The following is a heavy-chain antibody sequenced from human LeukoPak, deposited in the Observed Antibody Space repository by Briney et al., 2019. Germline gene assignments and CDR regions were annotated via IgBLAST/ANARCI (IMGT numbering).Heavy chain of an antibody. CDR3: AKTVSSGWYSPYFDY. D-gene: IGHD6-19*01. CDR1: GFTFSSYA. V-gene: IGHV3-23*01. J-gene: IGHJ4*02. Sequence: GGSLRLSCAASGFTFSSYAMSWVRQAPGKGLEWVSAISGSGGSTYYADSVKGRFTISRDNSKNTLYLQMNSLRAEDTAVYYCAKTVSSGWYSPYFDYWGQGTLVTVSS. CDR2: ISGSGGST.